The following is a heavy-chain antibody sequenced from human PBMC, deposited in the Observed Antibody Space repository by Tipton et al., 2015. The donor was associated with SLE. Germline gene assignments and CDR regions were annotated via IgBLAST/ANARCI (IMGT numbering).Heavy chain of an antibody. J-gene: IGHJ3*02. CDR3: ARDLAVADAFDI. CDR1: GYTFTSYY. Sequence: QVQLVQSGAEVKKPGASVKVSCKASGYTFTSYYMHWVRQAPGQGLEWMGIINPSGGSTSYAQKFQGRVTMTRDTSISTAYMELSRLRSDDTAVYYCARDLAVADAFDIWGQGTMVTVSS. D-gene: IGHD6-19*01. V-gene: IGHV1-46*01. CDR2: INPSGGST.